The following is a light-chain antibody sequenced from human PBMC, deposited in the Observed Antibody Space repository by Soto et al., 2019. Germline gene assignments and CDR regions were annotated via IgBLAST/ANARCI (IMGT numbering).Light chain of an antibody. Sequence: QSVLTQPPSASETPGQRVTISCSGSSSNIGTNTVNWYQQVPGTAPRLLIYSNDQRPSGVPDRFSGSKSGTSASLAISGLQSEDEADYYCAAWDDRLSGVVFGRGTQLTVL. V-gene: IGLV1-44*01. CDR2: SND. CDR1: SSNIGTNT. J-gene: IGLJ2*01. CDR3: AAWDDRLSGVV.